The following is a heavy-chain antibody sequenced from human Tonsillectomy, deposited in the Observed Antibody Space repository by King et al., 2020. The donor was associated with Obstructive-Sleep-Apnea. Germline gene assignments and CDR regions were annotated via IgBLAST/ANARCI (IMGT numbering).Heavy chain of an antibody. J-gene: IGHJ6*02. CDR2: ISYDGSNK. V-gene: IGHV3-30*18. CDR1: GFTFSSYG. D-gene: IGHD5-12*01. CDR3: AKDLYKGVATIKWYYYYGMDV. Sequence: VQLVESGGGVVQPGRSLRLSCAASGFTFSSYGMHWVRQAPGKGLEWVAVISYDGSNKYYADSVKGRFTISRDNSKNTLYLQMNSLRAEDTAVYYCAKDLYKGVATIKWYYYYGMDVWGQGTTVTVSS.